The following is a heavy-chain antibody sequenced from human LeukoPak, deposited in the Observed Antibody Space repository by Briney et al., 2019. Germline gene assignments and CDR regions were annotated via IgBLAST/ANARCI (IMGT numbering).Heavy chain of an antibody. CDR2: ISSSSSTM. CDR3: ARSGGVVVPAEGPQGHYYYSYYMDV. Sequence: GGSLRLPCAASGFTFSTYNMNWVRQAPGKGLEWVSYISSSSSTMYYADSVKGRFTISRDNAKSSLYLQMNSLRAEDTAVYYCARSGGVVVPAEGPQGHYYYSYYMDVWGKGTTVTVSS. CDR1: GFTFSTYN. J-gene: IGHJ6*03. V-gene: IGHV3-48*01. D-gene: IGHD2-2*01.